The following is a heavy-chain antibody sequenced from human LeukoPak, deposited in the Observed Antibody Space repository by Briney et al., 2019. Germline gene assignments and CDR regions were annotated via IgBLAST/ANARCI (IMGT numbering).Heavy chain of an antibody. CDR2: IYSSGST. V-gene: IGHV3-53*01. CDR1: GLTVSSNH. Sequence: GGSLRLSCAASGLTVSSNHMSWVRRAPGKGLEWVSLIYSSGSTYYADSVKGRFTISRDNSKNTLFLQMNSLTAEDTAMYYCTKTFRGGDGKKFVYFDYGGQGPRVTVSS. J-gene: IGHJ4*02. D-gene: IGHD5-24*01. CDR3: TKTFRGGDGKKFVYFDY.